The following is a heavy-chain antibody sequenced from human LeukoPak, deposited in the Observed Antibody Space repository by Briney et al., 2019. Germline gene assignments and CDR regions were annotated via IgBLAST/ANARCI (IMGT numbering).Heavy chain of an antibody. Sequence: GASVKVSCKASGGTFSSYAISWVRQAPGQGLAWMGRIIPILGIANYAQKFQGRVTITADKSTSTAYMELSSLRSEDTAVYYCARAHRITMIVVVPRWYAFDIWGQGTMVTVSS. D-gene: IGHD3-22*01. CDR3: ARAHRITMIVVVPRWYAFDI. CDR2: IIPILGIA. V-gene: IGHV1-69*04. J-gene: IGHJ3*02. CDR1: GGTFSSYA.